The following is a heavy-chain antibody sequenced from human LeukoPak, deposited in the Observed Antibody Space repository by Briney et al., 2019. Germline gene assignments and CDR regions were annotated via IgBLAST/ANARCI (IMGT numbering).Heavy chain of an antibody. Sequence: GGSLRLSCAASGFPFSNYAMSWVRPAPGKGLEWVSTISGGGGNTYYADSVKGRFTISRDNSKNTLFLQMNSLSAEDTAVYYCATVPNYYDSSGYYFQHWGQGTLVTVSS. CDR3: ATVPNYYDSSGYYFQH. D-gene: IGHD3-22*01. CDR1: GFPFSNYA. V-gene: IGHV3-23*01. CDR2: ISGGGGNT. J-gene: IGHJ1*01.